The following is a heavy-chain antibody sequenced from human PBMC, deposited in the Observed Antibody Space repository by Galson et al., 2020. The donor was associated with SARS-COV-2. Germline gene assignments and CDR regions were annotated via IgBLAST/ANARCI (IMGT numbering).Heavy chain of an antibody. CDR1: GFTFSSYS. CDR2: ISSSSSYI. CDR3: ARGANIVVVPAAIRTPNLEPYYYYYMDV. D-gene: IGHD2-2*02. J-gene: IGHJ6*03. Sequence: NSGGSLRLSCAASGFTFSSYSMNWVRQAPGKWLEWVSSISSSSSYIYYADSVKGRFTISRDNAKNSLYLQMNSLRAEDTAVYYCARGANIVVVPAAIRTPNLEPYYYYYMDVWGKGTTVTVSS. V-gene: IGHV3-21*01.